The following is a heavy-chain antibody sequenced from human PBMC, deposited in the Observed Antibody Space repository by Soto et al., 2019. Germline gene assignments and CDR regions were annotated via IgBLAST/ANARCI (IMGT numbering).Heavy chain of an antibody. CDR2: IDPSDSYT. J-gene: IGHJ6*02. CDR3: ASAYYYYYGMDV. V-gene: IGHV5-10-1*01. CDR1: GYSFTSYW. Sequence: LGESLKISCKGSGYSFTSYWISWVRQMPGKGLEWMGRIDPSDSYTNYSPSFQGHVTISADKSISTAYLQWSSLKASDTAMYYCASAYYYYYGMDVWGQGTTVTVSS.